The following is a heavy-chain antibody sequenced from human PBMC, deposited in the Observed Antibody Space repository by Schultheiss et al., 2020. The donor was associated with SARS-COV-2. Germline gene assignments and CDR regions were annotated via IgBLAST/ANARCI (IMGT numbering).Heavy chain of an antibody. Sequence: GESLKISCAASGFTFSDYYMSWIRQAPGKGLEWVSYISSSGSTIYYADSVKGRFTISRDNAKNSLYLQMNSLRAEDTAVYYCVRGTSDWPGIDYWGHGTLVTVSS. CDR3: VRGTSDWPGIDY. D-gene: IGHD6-19*01. V-gene: IGHV3-11*01. J-gene: IGHJ4*01. CDR2: ISSSGSTI. CDR1: GFTFSDYY.